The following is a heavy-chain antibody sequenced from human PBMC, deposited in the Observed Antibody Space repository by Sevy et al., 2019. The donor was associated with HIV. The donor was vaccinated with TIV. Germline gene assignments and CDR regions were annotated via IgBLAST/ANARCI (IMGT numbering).Heavy chain of an antibody. D-gene: IGHD3-22*01. Sequence: GGSLRLSCAVSGFSFDSYGMTWVRQAPGKGLEWVSAISGSGTRTYYADSVKGRFIISRDNSKNTLDLQMNSLRAEDTAIYYCAKGGGGHYDPDEIAYYFYYYNMDVWGKGTTVTVSS. CDR2: ISGSGTRT. CDR1: GFSFDSYG. V-gene: IGHV3-23*01. J-gene: IGHJ6*03. CDR3: AKGGGGHYDPDEIAYYFYYYNMDV.